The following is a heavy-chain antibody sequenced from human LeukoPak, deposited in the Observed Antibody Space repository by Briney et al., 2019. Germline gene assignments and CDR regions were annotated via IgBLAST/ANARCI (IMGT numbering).Heavy chain of an antibody. CDR2: MSYDGSNK. CDR1: GFTFSSYG. CDR3: AKGRGRTYGGYVGY. J-gene: IGHJ4*02. Sequence: PGGSLGLSCAASGFTFSSYGMHWVRQAPGKGLEWVAVMSYDGSNKYYADSVKGRFTISRDNSKNTLYLQMNSLRAEDTAVYYCAKGRGRTYGGYVGYWGQGTLVTVSS. V-gene: IGHV3-30*18. D-gene: IGHD5-12*01.